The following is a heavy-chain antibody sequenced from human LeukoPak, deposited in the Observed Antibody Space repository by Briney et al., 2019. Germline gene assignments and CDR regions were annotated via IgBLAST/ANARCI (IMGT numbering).Heavy chain of an antibody. V-gene: IGHV3-43*02. CDR1: GFNFQNYA. CDR3: AKGLLIWSWDFLFDP. D-gene: IGHD1-26*01. Sequence: GGSLRLSCVASGFNFQNYAMHWVRQAPGKGLEWVSVITGDGTRTFYADSVKGRFTISRDNSRNSLYLQMNSLRTEDTAFYYCAKGLLIWSWDFLFDPWGQGTLVTVSS. J-gene: IGHJ5*02. CDR2: ITGDGTRT.